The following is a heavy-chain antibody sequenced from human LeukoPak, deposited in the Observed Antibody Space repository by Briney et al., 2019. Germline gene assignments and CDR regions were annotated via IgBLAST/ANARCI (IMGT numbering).Heavy chain of an antibody. V-gene: IGHV3-33*06. CDR2: IWYDGSNK. CDR3: AKEGNGDLNFDY. CDR1: GFTFSSYG. J-gene: IGHJ4*02. Sequence: QPGGSLRLSCAASGFTFSSYGMHWVRQAPGKGLEWAAVIWYDGSNKYYADSVKGRFTISRDNSKNTLYLQMNSLRAEDTAVYYCAKEGNGDLNFDYWGQGTLVTVSS. D-gene: IGHD4-17*01.